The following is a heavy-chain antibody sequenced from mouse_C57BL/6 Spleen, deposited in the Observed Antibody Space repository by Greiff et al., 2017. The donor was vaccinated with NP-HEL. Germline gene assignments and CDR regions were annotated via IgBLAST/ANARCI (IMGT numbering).Heavy chain of an antibody. J-gene: IGHJ4*01. CDR2: ISNGGGST. D-gene: IGHD3-1*01. CDR1: GFTFSDYY. Sequence: EVQRVESGGGLVQPGGSLKLSCAASGFTFSDYYMYWVRQTPEKRLEWVAYISNGGGSTYYPDTVKGRFTISRDNAKNTLYLQMSRLKSEDTAMYYCARGGLTSAMDYWGQGTSVTVSS. CDR3: ARGGLTSAMDY. V-gene: IGHV5-12*01.